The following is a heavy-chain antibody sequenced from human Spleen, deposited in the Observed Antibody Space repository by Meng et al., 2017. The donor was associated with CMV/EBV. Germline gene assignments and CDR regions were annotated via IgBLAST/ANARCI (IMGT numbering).Heavy chain of an antibody. V-gene: IGHV1-69*04. CDR1: GGTFSNYG. CDR3: AREGDGNNLFWFDP. D-gene: IGHD5-24*01. CDR2: IIPSVDIT. J-gene: IGHJ5*02. Sequence: YGGTFSNYGINWVRQAPGQGLGWVGIIIPSVDITNYTQKFQGRVTISADISTSTVYMDLGSRRSDDTAVYYCAREGDGNNLFWFDPWGQGTLVTVSS.